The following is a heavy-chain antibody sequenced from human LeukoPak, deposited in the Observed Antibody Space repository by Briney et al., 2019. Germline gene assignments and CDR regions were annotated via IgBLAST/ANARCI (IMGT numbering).Heavy chain of an antibody. CDR2: IRERGGET. Sequence: GGSLRLSCAASGFIFNNYAMSWVRQAPGKGLEWVSAIRERGGETYHAASVKGRFTISRDTSKSTLYLQLNSLRAEDTAIYYCAKGIDSTGYSPFDYWGQGTLVTVSS. CDR1: GFIFNNYA. V-gene: IGHV3-23*01. J-gene: IGHJ4*02. D-gene: IGHD3-22*01. CDR3: AKGIDSTGYSPFDY.